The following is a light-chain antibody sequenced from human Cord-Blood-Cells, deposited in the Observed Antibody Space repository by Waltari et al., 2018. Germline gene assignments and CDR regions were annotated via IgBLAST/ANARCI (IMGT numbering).Light chain of an antibody. CDR2: WAS. V-gene: IGKV4-1*01. CDR1: QSVLYSSNNKNY. Sequence: DIVMTQSPDSLAVSLGERATINCKSSQSVLYSSNNKNYLAWYQQKPGQPPKLIIYWASNRESGVPERFSGRGSETDFTLTISSLEAEDVAVYYCQQYYSTPFTFGPGTKVDIK. CDR3: QQYYSTPFT. J-gene: IGKJ3*01.